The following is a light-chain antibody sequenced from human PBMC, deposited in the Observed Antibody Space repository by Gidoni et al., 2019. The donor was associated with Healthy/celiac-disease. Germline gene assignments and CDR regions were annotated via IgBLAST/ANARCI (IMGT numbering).Light chain of an antibody. CDR1: QSISSW. J-gene: IGKJ1*01. CDR2: KAS. Sequence: IQMTQSPSTLSASVGDRVTITCRASQSISSWLAWYQQKPGKAPKLLIYKASSLESGVPSRFSGSGSGKEFNITISSLQPDDFATYYCQQYNSYAPWTFGQGTKVEIK. CDR3: QQYNSYAPWT. V-gene: IGKV1-5*03.